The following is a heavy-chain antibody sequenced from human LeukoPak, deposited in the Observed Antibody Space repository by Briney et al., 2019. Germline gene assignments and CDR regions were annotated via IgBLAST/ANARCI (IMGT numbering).Heavy chain of an antibody. CDR2: ISSSSSYI. CDR3: ARGSDNYYYYQYMDV. D-gene: IGHD3-9*01. CDR1: GFTFSSYW. J-gene: IGHJ6*03. Sequence: GGSLRLSCAASGFTFSSYWMHWVRQAPGKGLEWVSSISSSSSYIYYADSVRGRFTISRDNAKNSLYLQLNSLRAEDTAVYYCARGSDNYYYYQYMDVWGKGTTVTVSS. V-gene: IGHV3-21*01.